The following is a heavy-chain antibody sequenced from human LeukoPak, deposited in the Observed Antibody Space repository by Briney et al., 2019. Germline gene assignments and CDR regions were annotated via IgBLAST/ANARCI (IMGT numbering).Heavy chain of an antibody. CDR2: IYYSGST. J-gene: IGHJ6*02. D-gene: IGHD2-15*01. CDR3: ARAQRYCSGGSCLYYYYGMDV. CDR1: GGSISSYY. V-gene: IGHV4-59*01. Sequence: SETLSLTCTVSGGSISSYYWSWIRQPPGKGLEWIGYIYYSGSTNYNPSLKSRVTISVDTSKSQFSLKLSSVTAADTAVYYCARAQRYCSGGSCLYYYYGMDVWGQGTTVTVSS.